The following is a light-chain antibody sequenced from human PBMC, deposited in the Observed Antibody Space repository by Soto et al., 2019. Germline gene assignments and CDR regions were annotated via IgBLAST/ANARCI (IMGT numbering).Light chain of an antibody. CDR2: DVS. CDR3: SSYTSSSALDVV. V-gene: IGLV2-14*01. J-gene: IGLJ2*01. Sequence: QSVLTQPASVSGSPGQSITISCTGTSSDVGGYNYVSWYQQHPGKAPKLMIYDVSNRPSGISNRFSGSKSGNTASLTISGLQAEDEAYYYCSSYTSSSALDVVFGGGTKVTVL. CDR1: SSDVGGYNY.